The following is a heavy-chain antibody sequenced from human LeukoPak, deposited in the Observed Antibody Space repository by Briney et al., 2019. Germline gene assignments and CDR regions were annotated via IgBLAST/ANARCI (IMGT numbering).Heavy chain of an antibody. D-gene: IGHD2-21*01. Sequence: PSQTLSLTCTVSGGSISSGSYYWSWIRQPAGKGLEWIGRIYTSGSTNYNPSLKSRVTISVDTSKNQFSLKLSSVTASDTAVYYCARVGTXXXXGDCSPWAFDIWGQGTMVTVSS. J-gene: IGHJ3*02. CDR2: IYTSGST. V-gene: IGHV4-61*02. CDR3: ARVGTXXXXGDCSPWAFDI. CDR1: GGSISSGSYY.